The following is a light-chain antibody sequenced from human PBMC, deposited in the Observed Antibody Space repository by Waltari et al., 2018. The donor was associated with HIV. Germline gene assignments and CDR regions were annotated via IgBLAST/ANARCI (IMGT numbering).Light chain of an antibody. CDR1: QSVLYSSNNNNY. Sequence: DIVMTQSPDSLAVSLGERATINCKSSQSVLYSSNNNNYLAWYQQKPGQPPKLLIYCASARESGVPDRFSGSGSGTDFTLTISSLQAEDVAVYYCQQYYTTPLTFGGGTKVEIK. V-gene: IGKV4-1*01. J-gene: IGKJ4*01. CDR3: QQYYTTPLT. CDR2: CAS.